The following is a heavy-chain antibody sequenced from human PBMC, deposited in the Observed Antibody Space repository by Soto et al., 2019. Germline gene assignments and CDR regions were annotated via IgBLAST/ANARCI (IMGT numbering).Heavy chain of an antibody. D-gene: IGHD3-22*01. CDR2: IWFDGSEK. J-gene: IGHJ3*01. Sequence: QVELVESGGGVVQPGRSLRLSCAASGFNFHLYGMHWVRQAPGKGLEWVAVIWFDGSEKAYADSVKGRFTISRDYSKNTVFLQMDSLRAEDTAVYYCARDHYHYDTSPDVFDVWGQGTLVTVSS. CDR3: ARDHYHYDTSPDVFDV. V-gene: IGHV3-33*01. CDR1: GFNFHLYG.